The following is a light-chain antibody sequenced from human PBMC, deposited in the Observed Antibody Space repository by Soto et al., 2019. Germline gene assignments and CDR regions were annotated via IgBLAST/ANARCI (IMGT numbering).Light chain of an antibody. V-gene: IGKV3-20*01. Sequence: EIVLTQSPGTLSLSPGERATLSRRASQSLTSNYLAWYQQKPGQAPRLLIYGASSRATGIPDRFSGSGSVTDFTLTISRLEPEDFAVYYCQQYGYSSLTFGGGTKVEIK. CDR1: QSLTSNY. CDR3: QQYGYSSLT. CDR2: GAS. J-gene: IGKJ4*01.